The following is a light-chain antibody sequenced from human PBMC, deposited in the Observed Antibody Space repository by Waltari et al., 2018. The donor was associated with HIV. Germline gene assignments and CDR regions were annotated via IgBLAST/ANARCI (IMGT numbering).Light chain of an antibody. Sequence: QSALTQPPSASGSPGQSVTLSCTVTSSELGAYHYVSWFQQHPGKAPKLMIYDVTKRPSGVPDRFSGSKSGNTASLTVSGLQAEDEADYYCASHAGSKDVFGGGTRLTVL. CDR3: ASHAGSKDV. CDR2: DVT. J-gene: IGLJ2*01. V-gene: IGLV2-8*01. CDR1: SSELGAYHY.